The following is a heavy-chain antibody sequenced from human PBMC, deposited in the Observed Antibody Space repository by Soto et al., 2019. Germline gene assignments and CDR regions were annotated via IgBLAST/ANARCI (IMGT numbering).Heavy chain of an antibody. CDR3: AGDRCSGGRCYQGYVAFDI. V-gene: IGHV3-33*01. J-gene: IGHJ3*02. CDR1: GFTFSSYG. Sequence: GGSLRLSCAASGFTFSSYGMHWVRQAPGKGLEWVAVIWYDGSNKYYADSVKGRFTISRDNSKNTLYLQMNSLRAEDMAVDYCAGDRCSGGRCYQGYVAFDIWGQGTMVTVSS. D-gene: IGHD2-15*01. CDR2: IWYDGSNK.